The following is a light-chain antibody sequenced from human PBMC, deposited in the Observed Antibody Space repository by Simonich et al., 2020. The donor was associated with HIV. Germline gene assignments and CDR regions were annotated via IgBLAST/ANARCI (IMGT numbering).Light chain of an antibody. Sequence: QSALTQPASVSGSPGQSITISCTGTSSDVGGYNYVSWYQQHPGKAPKLMIYYVSKRPSGVSNRFSGSNSGNTASLTISGLQAEDEADYYCSSYTSSSTLVFGGGTKLTVL. CDR2: YVS. CDR3: SSYTSSSTLV. V-gene: IGLV2-14*01. J-gene: IGLJ3*02. CDR1: SSDVGGYNY.